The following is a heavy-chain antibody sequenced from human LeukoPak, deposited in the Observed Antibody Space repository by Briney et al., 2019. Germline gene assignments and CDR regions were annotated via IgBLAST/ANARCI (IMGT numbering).Heavy chain of an antibody. V-gene: IGHV3-74*01. CDR1: GFTFSSYW. D-gene: IGHD2-15*01. J-gene: IGHJ4*02. CDR3: GRGVRDCSGGSCYGVDY. Sequence: GGSLRLSCAASGFTFSSYWMHWVRQAPGVGLVWVSRINTDGSSTSYADSVKGRFTISRDNAKNTLYLQMNSLRAEDTAVYYCGRGVRDCSGGSCYGVDYWGQGTLVTVSS. CDR2: INTDGSST.